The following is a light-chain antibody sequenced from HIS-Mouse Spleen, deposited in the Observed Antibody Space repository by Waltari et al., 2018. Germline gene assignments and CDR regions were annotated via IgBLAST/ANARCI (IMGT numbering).Light chain of an antibody. CDR3: QSYDSSNWV. CDR2: DDN. Sequence: NFMLTQPHSVSESPGKTVTISCTGSSGSIASNYVQWYQQRPGSAPTTVIYDDNQRPSGVPGRFPGSIDSSSNSASLTISGLKTEDEADYYCQSYDSSNWVFGGGTKLTVL. CDR1: SGSIASNY. V-gene: IGLV6-57*02. J-gene: IGLJ3*02.